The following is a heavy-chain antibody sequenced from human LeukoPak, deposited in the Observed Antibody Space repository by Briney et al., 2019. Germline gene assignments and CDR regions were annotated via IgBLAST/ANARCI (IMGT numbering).Heavy chain of an antibody. Sequence: GGSLRLSCAASGFTFSSYGMSWVRQAPGKGLEWVSTISGRRDITTYADSVKGRFTISRDNSKDTLYLQMNSLRAEDTAVYYCAKDPNFYYCMDVWGKGTTVTISS. CDR1: GFTFSSYG. CDR3: AKDPNFYYCMDV. J-gene: IGHJ6*03. V-gene: IGHV3-23*01. CDR2: ISGRRDIT.